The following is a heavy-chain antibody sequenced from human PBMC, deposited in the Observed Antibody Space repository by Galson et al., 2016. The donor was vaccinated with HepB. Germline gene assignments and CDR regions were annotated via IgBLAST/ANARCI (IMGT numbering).Heavy chain of an antibody. J-gene: IGHJ4*02. CDR2: IYTTGST. CDR3: ARANWGSGYFDY. V-gene: IGHV4-61*02. CDR1: GGSISSDSYY. D-gene: IGHD7-27*01. Sequence: TLSLTCTVSGGSISSDSYYWSWIRQPAGKGLEWVGRIYTTGSTSYNPSLKSRVTVSEDTSKNQFSLKLSFVTAADTAVYYCARANWGSGYFDYWGQGTLVTVSS.